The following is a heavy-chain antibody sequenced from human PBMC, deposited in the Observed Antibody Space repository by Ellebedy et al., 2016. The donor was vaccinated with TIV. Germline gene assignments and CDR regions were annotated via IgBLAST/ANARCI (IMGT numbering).Heavy chain of an antibody. D-gene: IGHD6-19*01. CDR1: GYTLTSYF. Sequence: AASVKVSCKAFGYTLTSYFMHWVRQAPGQGLEWMGWISGLNGKTKYARTVQGRVTLTTDTAARTVYMELTSLRSDDTAVYYCARDNTVGGTNWFDPWGQGTLVIVSS. J-gene: IGHJ5*02. V-gene: IGHV1-18*04. CDR2: ISGLNGKT. CDR3: ARDNTVGGTNWFDP.